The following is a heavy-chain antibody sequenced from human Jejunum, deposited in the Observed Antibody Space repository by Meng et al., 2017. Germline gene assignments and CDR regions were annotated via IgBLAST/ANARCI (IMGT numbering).Heavy chain of an antibody. V-gene: IGHV6-1*01. CDR2: TYYRSKWYS. Sequence: QLQRHPSVPGLVQPSHTLSLPCAISGDSVSSNSAAWNWIRQSPSRGLEWLGRTYYRSKWYSDYAVSVKSRITINTDTSKNQLSLQLNSVTPEDTAVYYCARDESRLLRSWGQGTLVTVSS. D-gene: IGHD3-22*01. CDR3: ARDESRLLRS. J-gene: IGHJ5*02. CDR1: GDSVSSNSAA.